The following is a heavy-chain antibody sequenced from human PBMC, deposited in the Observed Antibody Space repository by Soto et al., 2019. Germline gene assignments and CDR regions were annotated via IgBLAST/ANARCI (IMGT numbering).Heavy chain of an antibody. CDR2: INAGNGNT. D-gene: IGHD3-10*01. CDR3: ASSLWFGEKHGMGV. Sequence: QVQLVQSGAEVKKPGASVKVSCKASGYTFTSYAMHWVRQAPGQRLEWMGWINAGNGNTKYSQKFQGRVTITRDTSASKAYMELGSLRSEDTAVYYCASSLWFGEKHGMGVWGQGTTVTVS. J-gene: IGHJ6*02. V-gene: IGHV1-3*01. CDR1: GYTFTSYA.